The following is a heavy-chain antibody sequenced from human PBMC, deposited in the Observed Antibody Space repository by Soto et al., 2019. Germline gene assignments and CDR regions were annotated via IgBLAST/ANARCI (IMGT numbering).Heavy chain of an antibody. Sequence: GGSLRLSCAASGFTFSSYGMHWVRQAPGKGLEWVAVISYDGSNKYYADSVKGRFTISRDNSKNTLYLQMNSLRAEDTAVYYCAPEDYYGSGSPAYWFDPWGQGTLVTVSS. CDR1: GFTFSSYG. V-gene: IGHV3-30*03. CDR3: APEDYYGSGSPAYWFDP. J-gene: IGHJ5*02. D-gene: IGHD3-10*01. CDR2: ISYDGSNK.